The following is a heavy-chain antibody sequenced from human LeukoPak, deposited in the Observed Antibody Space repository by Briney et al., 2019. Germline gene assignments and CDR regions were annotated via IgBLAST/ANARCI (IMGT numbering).Heavy chain of an antibody. CDR3: ARVWRGNYYDY. J-gene: IGHJ4*02. CDR2: ISYDGSNK. D-gene: IGHD1-1*01. CDR1: GFTVSSNY. V-gene: IGHV3-30-3*01. Sequence: GGSLRLSCAASGFTVSSNYMSWVRQAPGKGLEWVAVISYDGSNKYYADSVKGRFTISRDNSKNTLYLQMNSLRAEDTAIYYCARVWRGNYYDYWGQGTLVTVSS.